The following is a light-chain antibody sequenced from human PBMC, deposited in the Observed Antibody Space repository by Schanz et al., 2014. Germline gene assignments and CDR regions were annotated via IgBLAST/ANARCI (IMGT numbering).Light chain of an antibody. CDR1: QSVSSN. V-gene: IGKV3-15*01. Sequence: EIVMTQSPDTLSVSPGERATLSCRASQSVSSNLAWYQQKPGQAPRLLIDGASTRATGIPARFSGSGSGTEFTLTISSLQSEDVAVYYCQQYGSWPYTFGQGTKLEI. CDR2: GAS. CDR3: QQYGSWPYT. J-gene: IGKJ2*01.